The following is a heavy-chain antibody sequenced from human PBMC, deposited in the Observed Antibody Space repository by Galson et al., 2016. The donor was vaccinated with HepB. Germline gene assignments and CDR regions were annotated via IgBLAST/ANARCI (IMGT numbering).Heavy chain of an antibody. J-gene: IGHJ4*02. Sequence: SVKVSCKASGFTFTSSAVQWVRQARGQRLEWIGWIVLGSGNTNYAQKFQERVTFTRDMSTSTAYMALSSPRSEDTAVYCCAADKDYTTQNYFDYWGQGTLVAVSS. V-gene: IGHV1-58*01. CDR2: IVLGSGNT. D-gene: IGHD4-11*01. CDR1: GFTFTSSA. CDR3: AADKDYTTQNYFDY.